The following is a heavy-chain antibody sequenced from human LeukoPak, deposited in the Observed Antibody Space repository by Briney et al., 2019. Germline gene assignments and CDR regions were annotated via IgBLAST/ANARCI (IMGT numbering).Heavy chain of an antibody. CDR2: ISYDGSHK. D-gene: IGHD2-15*01. J-gene: IGHJ4*02. CDR1: GFTFSSYG. V-gene: IGHV3-30*18. CDR3: AKDLRDSRFLPRRYCSGGSCYQGIDY. Sequence: PGGSLRLSCAASGFTFSSYGIHWVRQAPGKGLEWVAVISYDGSHKYYADSVKGRFTISGDNSKNTLYLQMNSLRAEDTAVYYCAKDLRDSRFLPRRYCSGGSCYQGIDYWGQGTLVTVSS.